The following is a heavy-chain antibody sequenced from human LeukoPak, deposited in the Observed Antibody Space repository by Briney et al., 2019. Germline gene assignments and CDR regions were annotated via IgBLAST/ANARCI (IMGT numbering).Heavy chain of an antibody. CDR1: GGSISSSNW. D-gene: IGHD5-18*01. J-gene: IGHJ4*02. Sequence: PSETLSLTCAVSGGSISSSNWWSWVRQPPGKGLEWIGEIYHSGSTYYNPSLKSRVTMSVDTSKNQFSLKLSSVTAADTAVYYCVRRGYSYGSWGQGTLVTVSS. CDR2: IYHSGST. V-gene: IGHV4-4*02. CDR3: VRRGYSYGS.